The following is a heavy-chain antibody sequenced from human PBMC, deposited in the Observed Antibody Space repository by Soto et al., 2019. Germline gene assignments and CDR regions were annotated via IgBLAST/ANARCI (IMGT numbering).Heavy chain of an antibody. CDR2: INQDGSQK. CDR3: TRNSNSYFDY. CDR1: GFTFNYYW. D-gene: IGHD2-15*01. Sequence: GGSLRLSCAASGFTFNYYWMSWVRQAPGKGLEGVANINQDGSQKYYVDSVKGRFTISRDNARNSLSLQMNSLRAEDTAMYYCTRNSNSYFDYWGQGALVTVSS. V-gene: IGHV3-7*05. J-gene: IGHJ4*02.